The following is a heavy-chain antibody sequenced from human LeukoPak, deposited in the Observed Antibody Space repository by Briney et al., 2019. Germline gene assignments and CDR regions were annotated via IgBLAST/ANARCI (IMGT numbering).Heavy chain of an antibody. V-gene: IGHV4-39*01. Sequence: ASETLSLTCTVSGGSISSSSYYWGWIRQPPGKGLDWIGSIYYSGSTYYNPSLKSRFTISVDTSKNQFSLKLSSVTAADTAVYYCVNYYDSSDYQQPNHFDYWGQGTLVTVSS. CDR2: IYYSGST. D-gene: IGHD3-22*01. J-gene: IGHJ4*02. CDR1: GGSISSSSYY. CDR3: VNYYDSSDYQQPNHFDY.